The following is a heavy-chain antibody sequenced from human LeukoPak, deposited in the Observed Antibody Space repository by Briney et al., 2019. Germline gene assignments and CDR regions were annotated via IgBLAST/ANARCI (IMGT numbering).Heavy chain of an antibody. J-gene: IGHJ5*02. CDR1: GGTFSSYA. V-gene: IGHV1-69*04. Sequence: ASVKVSCKASGGTFSSYAISWVRQAPGQGLEWMGRIIPILGIANYAQKFQGRVTITADKSTSTAYMELSSLRSEDTAVYYCAREAGGYCSGGSCYSIPDINWFDPWGQGTLVTVSS. CDR3: AREAGGYCSGGSCYSIPDINWFDP. CDR2: IIPILGIA. D-gene: IGHD2-15*01.